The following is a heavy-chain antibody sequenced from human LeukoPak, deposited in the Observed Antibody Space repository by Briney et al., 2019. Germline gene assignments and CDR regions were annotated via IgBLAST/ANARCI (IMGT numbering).Heavy chain of an antibody. CDR1: GSTFSSYA. J-gene: IGHJ4*02. V-gene: IGHV3-23*01. CDR2: ISGSGGST. D-gene: IGHD3-22*01. Sequence: GGSLRLSCAASGSTFSSYAMSWVRQAPGKGLEWVSVISGSGGSTYYADSVKGRFTISRDNSKNTLYLQMNSLRAEDTAVYYCAKSRSSGYYYIWVYWGQGTLVTVSS. CDR3: AKSRSSGYYYIWVY.